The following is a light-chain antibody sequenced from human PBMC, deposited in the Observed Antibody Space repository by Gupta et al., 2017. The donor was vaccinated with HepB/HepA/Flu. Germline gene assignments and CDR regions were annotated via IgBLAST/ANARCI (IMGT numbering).Light chain of an antibody. V-gene: IGKV3-20*01. CDR2: GAS. CDR3: QQYDNSPFS. Sequence: EIVLPQSPATLSLSPGQRVSLSCRASQTVRYRYLAWYQQKPGQTPSPLIYGASNRATGVPDRFIGSGSGTDFTLTISRLEPEDFAVYYCQQYDNSPFSFGQGTKLEIK. J-gene: IGKJ2*01. CDR1: QTVRYRY.